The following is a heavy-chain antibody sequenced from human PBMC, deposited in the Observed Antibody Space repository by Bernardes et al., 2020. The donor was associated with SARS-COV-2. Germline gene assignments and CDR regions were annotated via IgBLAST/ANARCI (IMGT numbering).Heavy chain of an antibody. V-gene: IGHV3-7*01. CDR2: IKQDGSEK. CDR1: GFTVSSYW. J-gene: IGHJ6*02. D-gene: IGHD6-13*01. Sequence: GGSLRLSCAASGFTVSSYWMSWVRQAPGKGLEWVANIKQDGSEKYYVDSVKGRFTISRDNAKNSLYLQMNSLRAEDTAVYYCARDGAAAGDYYYYYGMDVWGQGTTVTVSS. CDR3: ARDGAAAGDYYYYYGMDV.